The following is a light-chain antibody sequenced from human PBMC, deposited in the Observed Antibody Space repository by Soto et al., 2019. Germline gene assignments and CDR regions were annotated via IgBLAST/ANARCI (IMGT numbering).Light chain of an antibody. CDR3: CSYAGSHTLYV. V-gene: IGLV2-11*01. J-gene: IGLJ1*01. Sequence: QSVLTQPRSVSGSPGQSVTISCTGTSSDVGGYNYVSWYQQHPGKDPKLMIYDVSKRPSGVPDRFSGSKSGNTASLTISGLQAEDEADYYCCSYAGSHTLYVFGTGTKLTVL. CDR2: DVS. CDR1: SSDVGGYNY.